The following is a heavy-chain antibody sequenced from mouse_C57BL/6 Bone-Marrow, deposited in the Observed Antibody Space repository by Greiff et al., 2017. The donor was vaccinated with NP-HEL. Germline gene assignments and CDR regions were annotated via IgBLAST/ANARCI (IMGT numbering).Heavy chain of an antibody. Sequence: EVQLQQSGPELVKPGASVKIPCKASGYTFTDYNMDWVKQSHGTSLEWIGDVNPNNGGTIYNQKFKGKATLTVDKSSSTAYMELRSLTYEDTAVYDGARGGLLLAYWGQGTLVTVSA. J-gene: IGHJ3*01. V-gene: IGHV1-18*01. D-gene: IGHD2-3*01. CDR3: ARGGLLLAY. CDR1: GYTFTDYN. CDR2: VNPNNGGT.